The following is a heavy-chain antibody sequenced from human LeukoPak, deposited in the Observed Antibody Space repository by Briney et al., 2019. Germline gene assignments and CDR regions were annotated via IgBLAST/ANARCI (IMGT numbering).Heavy chain of an antibody. D-gene: IGHD6-19*01. Sequence: AGGSLRLSCAASGFTFSNYGMSWVRQAPGQGLEWVSFISDSGDDTFYTDSVKGRFTISRDNFRNVLFLQMNSLGAEDTAVYYCAKEVRYSSGRPFDYWGQGTLVTVSS. CDR2: ISDSGDDT. J-gene: IGHJ4*02. CDR1: GFTFSNYG. V-gene: IGHV3-23*01. CDR3: AKEVRYSSGRPFDY.